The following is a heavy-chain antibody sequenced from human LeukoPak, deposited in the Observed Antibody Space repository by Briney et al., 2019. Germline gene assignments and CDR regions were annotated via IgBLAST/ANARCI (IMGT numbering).Heavy chain of an antibody. D-gene: IGHD3-3*01. V-gene: IGHV4-38-2*01. CDR2: IYHSGST. Sequence: SETLSLTCAVSGYSISSGYYWGWIRQPPGKGLEWIGSIYHSGSTYYNPSLKSRVTISVDTSKNQFSLKLSSVTAADTAVYYCARRDEITIFGVVTGAWFDPWGQGTLVTVSS. CDR1: GYSISSGYY. CDR3: ARRDEITIFGVVTGAWFDP. J-gene: IGHJ5*02.